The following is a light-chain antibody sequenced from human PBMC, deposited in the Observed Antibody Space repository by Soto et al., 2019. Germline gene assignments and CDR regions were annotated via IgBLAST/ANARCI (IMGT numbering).Light chain of an antibody. J-gene: IGKJ1*01. Sequence: DIQVTQSPSSLYASIGDRVTVTCRASQGISNSFAWYQQKPGKAPKLLIYAASILQSGVPSRFSGSGSGTDFTLTISSLQPEDIATYYCQKYNSAPRTFGQGTKVEI. CDR3: QKYNSAPRT. CDR2: AAS. V-gene: IGKV1-27*01. CDR1: QGISNS.